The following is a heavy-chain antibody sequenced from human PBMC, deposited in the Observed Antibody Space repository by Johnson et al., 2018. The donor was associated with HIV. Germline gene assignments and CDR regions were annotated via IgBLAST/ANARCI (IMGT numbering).Heavy chain of an antibody. Sequence: VQLVESGGGVVQPGRSLRLSCAASGFTFSSYAMHWVRQAPGKGLEWVSYISSSGSTIYYADSVKGRFTISRDNAKNSLYLQMTSLRAEDTAVYYCATYSSSWYKGGYAFDIWGQGTMVTVSS. D-gene: IGHD6-13*01. J-gene: IGHJ3*02. CDR2: ISSSGSTI. CDR3: ATYSSSWYKGGYAFDI. CDR1: GFTFSSYA. V-gene: IGHV3-48*04.